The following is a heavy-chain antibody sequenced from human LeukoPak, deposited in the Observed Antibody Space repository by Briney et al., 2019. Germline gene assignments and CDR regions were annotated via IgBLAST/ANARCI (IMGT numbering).Heavy chain of an antibody. CDR2: IYTSGST. V-gene: IGHV4-4*07. CDR1: GGSISTYY. J-gene: IGHJ4*02. D-gene: IGHD1-26*01. Sequence: SETLSLTCTVSGGSISTYYWSWIRQPAGKGLEWIGRIYTSGSTNYNPSLKSRVTISVDTSKNQFSLKLSSVTAADTAVHYCARAVGATTGGQYFDYWGQGTLVTVSS. CDR3: ARAVGATTGGQYFDY.